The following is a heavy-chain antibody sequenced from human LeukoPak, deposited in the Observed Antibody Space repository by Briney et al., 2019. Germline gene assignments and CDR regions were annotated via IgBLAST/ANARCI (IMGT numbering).Heavy chain of an antibody. CDR2: NSRSVTYT. CDR3: ARGRSGGDYYYMDV. V-gene: IGHV3-21*01. J-gene: IGHJ6*03. Sequence: PGGSLRLSCAASGFTFSTYSMDWVHQAPGKGLEWVSSNSRSVTYTYYADSVRGRFTISRDNAKNSLYLQMNSLRAEDTAVYYCARGRSGGDYYYMDVWGKGTTVTV. CDR1: GFTFSTYS. D-gene: IGHD3-10*01.